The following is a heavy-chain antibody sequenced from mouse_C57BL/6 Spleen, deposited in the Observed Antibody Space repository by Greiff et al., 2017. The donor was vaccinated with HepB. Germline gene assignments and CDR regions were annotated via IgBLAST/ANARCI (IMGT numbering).Heavy chain of an antibody. CDR1: GFSLTSYG. Sequence: VKLMESGPGLVQPSQSLSITCTVSGFSLTSYGVHWVRQSPGKGLEWLGVIWSGGSTDYNAAFISRLSISKDNSKSQVFFKMNSLQADDTAIYYCAREDNYYGSSYWYFDVWGTGTTVTVSS. V-gene: IGHV2-2*01. D-gene: IGHD1-1*01. CDR3: AREDNYYGSSYWYFDV. CDR2: IWSGGST. J-gene: IGHJ1*03.